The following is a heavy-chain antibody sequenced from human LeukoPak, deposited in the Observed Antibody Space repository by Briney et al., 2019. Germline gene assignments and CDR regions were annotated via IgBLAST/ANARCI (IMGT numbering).Heavy chain of an antibody. CDR1: GGSISSGSYY. D-gene: IGHD4-17*01. J-gene: IGHJ4*02. CDR3: ARDRDGDYAYFDY. V-gene: IGHV4-61*02. Sequence: SQTLSLTCTVSGGSISSGSYYWSWIRQPAGKGLEWIGRIYTSGSTNYNPSLKSRVTISVDTSKNQFSLKLSSVTAADTAVYYCARDRDGDYAYFDYWGQGTLVTVSS. CDR2: IYTSGST.